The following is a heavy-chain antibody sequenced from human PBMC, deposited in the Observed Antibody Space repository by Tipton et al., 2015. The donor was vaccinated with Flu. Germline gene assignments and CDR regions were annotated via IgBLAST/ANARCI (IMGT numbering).Heavy chain of an antibody. CDR2: VSAANGDT. CDR1: GYTFTTYG. Sequence: QLVQSGAEVKKPGASVKVSCKASGYTFTTYGFSWVRQAPGQGLEWMGWVSAANGDTNYIQKLQGRVTMTTDTSTSTAYMELRSLRSDDTAVYYCARDGYYYDSAGYYPGGIHVWGQGTTVTVSS. D-gene: IGHD3-22*01. CDR3: ARDGYYYDSAGYYPGGIHV. V-gene: IGHV1-18*01. J-gene: IGHJ6*02.